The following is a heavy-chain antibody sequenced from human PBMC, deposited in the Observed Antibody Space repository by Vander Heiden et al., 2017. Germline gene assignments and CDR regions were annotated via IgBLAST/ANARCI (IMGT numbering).Heavy chain of an antibody. D-gene: IGHD6-25*01. CDR3: VAWVAGSGGSSD. J-gene: IGHJ4*02. Sequence: EVQLVESGGGLVQPGGSLRLSCAASGFPFNSYWMSWVRQAPGKGLAWVANINEAGSDKYYVDSVKGRFTISRDNARNALHLQMNSLRGEDTAAYYCVAWVAGSGGSSDWGQGPQIAVSS. CDR2: INEAGSDK. V-gene: IGHV3-7*01. CDR1: GFPFNSYW.